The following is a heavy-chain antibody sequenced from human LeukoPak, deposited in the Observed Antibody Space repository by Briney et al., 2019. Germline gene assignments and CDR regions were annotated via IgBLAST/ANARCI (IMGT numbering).Heavy chain of an antibody. V-gene: IGHV3-7*01. CDR2: IKQDGSEK. CDR1: GFTLSTYA. J-gene: IGHJ6*02. CDR3: ARDLNYYYGMDV. Sequence: GGSLRLSCAASGFTLSTYAMSWVRQAPGKGLEWVANIKQDGSEKYYVDSVKGRFTISRDNAKSSLYLHVNSLRAEDTAVYYCARDLNYYYGMDVWGQGTTVTVSS.